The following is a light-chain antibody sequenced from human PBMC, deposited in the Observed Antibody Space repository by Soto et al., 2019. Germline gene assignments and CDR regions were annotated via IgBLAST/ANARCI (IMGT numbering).Light chain of an antibody. V-gene: IGLV2-23*02. J-gene: IGLJ2*01. CDR2: EVS. CDR3: CSYAGSSTVV. Sequence: QSVLTQPPSASGSPGQSVTISCTGTSSDVGGYNYVSWYQQHPGKAPKLMIYEVSKRPSGVSNRFSGSKSGNTASLTISGLPAEDEADYYCCSYAGSSTVVFGGGTKLTVL. CDR1: SSDVGGYNY.